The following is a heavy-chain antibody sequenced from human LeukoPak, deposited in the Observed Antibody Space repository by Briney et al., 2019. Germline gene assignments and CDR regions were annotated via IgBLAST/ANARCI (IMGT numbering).Heavy chain of an antibody. CDR1: GFTFSSYS. CDR2: TSSSSSYI. D-gene: IGHD3-22*01. V-gene: IGHV3-21*01. CDR3: ARSYYDSSGYYYVAYFDY. J-gene: IGHJ4*02. Sequence: GGSLRLSCAASGFTFSSYSMNWVRQAPGKGLEWVSSTSSSSSYIYYADSVKGRFTISRDNAKNSLYLQMNSLRAEDTAVYYCARSYYDSSGYYYVAYFDYWGQGTLVTVSS.